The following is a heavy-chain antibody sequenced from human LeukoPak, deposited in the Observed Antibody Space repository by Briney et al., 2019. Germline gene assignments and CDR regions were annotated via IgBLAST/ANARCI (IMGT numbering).Heavy chain of an antibody. CDR1: GGSISSYY. CDR2: IYTSGST. Sequence: SETLSLTCTVSGGSISSYYWSWIRQPAGKGLEWIGCIYTSGSTNYNPSLKSRVTMSVDTSKNQFSLKLSSVTAADTAVYYCARDRGPEPLFGGWYFDLWGRGTLVTVSS. J-gene: IGHJ2*01. V-gene: IGHV4-4*07. D-gene: IGHD3-10*02. CDR3: ARDRGPEPLFGGWYFDL.